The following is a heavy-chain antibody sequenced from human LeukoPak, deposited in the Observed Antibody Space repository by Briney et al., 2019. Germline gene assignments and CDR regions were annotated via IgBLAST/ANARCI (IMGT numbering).Heavy chain of an antibody. CDR2: IYYTGST. CDR3: ARHDPVGHFLRGMDV. V-gene: IGHV4-59*08. Sequence: SETLSLTCAVSGGSISGYFWSWSRQPPGKGLEWIGYIYYTGSTIYNPSLRSRVTMSVDVSKNQFSLNLSSVTAADTAVYYCARHDPVGHFLRGMDVWGQGATVTVSS. J-gene: IGHJ6*02. D-gene: IGHD2/OR15-2a*01. CDR1: GGSISGYF.